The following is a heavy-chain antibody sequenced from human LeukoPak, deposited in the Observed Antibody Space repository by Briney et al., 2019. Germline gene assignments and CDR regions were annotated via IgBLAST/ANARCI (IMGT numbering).Heavy chain of an antibody. Sequence: GGSLRRYCSASGFTFSTNAMNWVRQAQGQGFEWLSYFSSGGNTISYADSVKGRFTISRDNSKNTLYLQMNSLRAEDTAVYYCATNCSSTSCYLPGAFDIWGQGTMVTVSS. CDR2: FSSGGNTI. V-gene: IGHV3-48*01. D-gene: IGHD2-2*01. CDR1: GFTFSTNA. J-gene: IGHJ3*02. CDR3: ATNCSSTSCYLPGAFDI.